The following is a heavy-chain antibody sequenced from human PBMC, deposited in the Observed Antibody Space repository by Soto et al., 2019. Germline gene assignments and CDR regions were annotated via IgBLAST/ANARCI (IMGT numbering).Heavy chain of an antibody. J-gene: IGHJ3*01. V-gene: IGHV3-21*02. Sequence: EVLLVESGGGLVKPGGSLRLSCVASGFSFSISIMHWVRQAPGKGLEWIATISSTSSNIYYAGSVKGRFSISRDNPKNSLFLQMNSLRADDMAVYYCARGIASTSLVTFDVWGQGTMVTVS. CDR1: GFSFSISI. D-gene: IGHD1-1*01. CDR3: ARGIASTSLVTFDV. CDR2: ISSTSSNI.